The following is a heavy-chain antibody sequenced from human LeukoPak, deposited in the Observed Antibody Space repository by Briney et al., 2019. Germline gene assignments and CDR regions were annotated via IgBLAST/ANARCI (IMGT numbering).Heavy chain of an antibody. J-gene: IGHJ6*02. CDR2: INHSGST. D-gene: IGHD6-13*01. CDR3: AALGYSSSWYTYYYYGMDV. V-gene: IGHV4-34*01. CDR1: GVSFSGYY. Sequence: SETLSLTCAVYGVSFSGYYWSWIRQPPGKGLEWIGEINHSGSTNYNPSLKSRVTISVDTSKNQFSLKLSSVTAADTAVYYCAALGYSSSWYTYYYYGMDVWGQGTTVTVSS.